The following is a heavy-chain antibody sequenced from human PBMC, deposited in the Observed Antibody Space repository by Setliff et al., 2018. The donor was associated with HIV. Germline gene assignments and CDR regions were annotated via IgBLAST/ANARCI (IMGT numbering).Heavy chain of an antibody. D-gene: IGHD2-2*01. J-gene: IGHJ1*01. V-gene: IGHV4-31*03. CDR2: VYYTGTS. Sequence: PSETLSLTCTVSGVSVSSGGYYWSWTRQHPGKGLEWIGYVYYTGTSYFNPSLKSRITISVDTSKNHFSLKLGFVTAADTAVYYCARGESTTWDLAEYFQHWGHGTLVTVSS. CDR1: GVSVSSGGYY. CDR3: ARGESTTWDLAEYFQH.